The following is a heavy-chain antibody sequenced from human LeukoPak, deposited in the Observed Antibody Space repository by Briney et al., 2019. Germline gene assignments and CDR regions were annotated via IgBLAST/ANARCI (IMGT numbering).Heavy chain of an antibody. CDR3: AKESKLAQLWLPYYFDY. V-gene: IGHV3-23*01. D-gene: IGHD5-18*01. Sequence: GGSLRLSCAASGFTFSSYAMSWVRQAPGKGLEWVSAISGSGGSTYYADSVKGRFIISRDNSKNTLYLQMNSLRAEDTAVYYCAKESKLAQLWLPYYFDYWGQGTLVTVSS. J-gene: IGHJ4*02. CDR1: GFTFSSYA. CDR2: ISGSGGST.